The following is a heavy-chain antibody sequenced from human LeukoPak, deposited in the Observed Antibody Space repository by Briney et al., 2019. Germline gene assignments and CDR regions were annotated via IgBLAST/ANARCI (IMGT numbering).Heavy chain of an antibody. CDR2: ISSSSYM. CDR1: GFTFSSYN. Sequence: GGSLRLSCAASGFTFSSYNMNWVRQAPGKGLEWVSSISSSSYMYYAESVKGRLTISRDNAKNSLYLQMNSLRVEDTAVYYCARDVGSDSSGGYYHYFDDWGQGTLVTVSS. D-gene: IGHD3-22*01. CDR3: ARDVGSDSSGGYYHYFDD. J-gene: IGHJ4*02. V-gene: IGHV3-21*01.